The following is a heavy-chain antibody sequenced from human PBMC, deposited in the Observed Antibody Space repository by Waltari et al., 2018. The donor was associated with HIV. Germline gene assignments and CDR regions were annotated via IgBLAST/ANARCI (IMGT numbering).Heavy chain of an antibody. Sequence: EVKVVASGGGLVQPGGSLTLSCAASGFTPSSYWTHWGRQAPGQGLVWVSRINPDGSWINYADSVKGRFTISRDNAKNTLYLQMNSLRAEDTAIYYCAKDFGGASDYWGQGTLVTVSS. V-gene: IGHV3-74*01. J-gene: IGHJ4*02. CDR1: GFTPSSYW. CDR3: AKDFGGASDY. CDR2: INPDGSWI. D-gene: IGHD2-21*01.